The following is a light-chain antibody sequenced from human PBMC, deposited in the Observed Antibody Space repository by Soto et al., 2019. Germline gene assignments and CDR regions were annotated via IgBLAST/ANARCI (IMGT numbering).Light chain of an antibody. J-gene: IGLJ2*01. Sequence: SALTQPASVSGSPGQSITITCTGTSSDVGSYNLVSWYQQHPGKAPKLMIYEVSKRPSGVSNRFSGSKSGNTASLTISGLQAEDEADYYCCSYAGSSTYGVFGGGTKVTV. CDR3: CSYAGSSTYGV. CDR1: SSDVGSYNL. V-gene: IGLV2-23*02. CDR2: EVS.